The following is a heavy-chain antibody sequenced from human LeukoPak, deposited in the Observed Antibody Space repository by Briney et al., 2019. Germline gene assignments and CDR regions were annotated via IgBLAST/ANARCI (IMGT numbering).Heavy chain of an antibody. D-gene: IGHD1-26*01. CDR2: IYYSGST. J-gene: IGHJ4*02. CDR1: GGSISSSSYY. CDR3: ARDPVGAYIDY. V-gene: IGHV4-39*07. Sequence: PSETLSLTCTVSGGSISSSSYYWGWIRQPPGKGLEWIGSIYYSGSTYYNPSLKSRVTISVDTSKNQFSLKLSSVTAADTAVYYCARDPVGAYIDYWGQGTLVTVSS.